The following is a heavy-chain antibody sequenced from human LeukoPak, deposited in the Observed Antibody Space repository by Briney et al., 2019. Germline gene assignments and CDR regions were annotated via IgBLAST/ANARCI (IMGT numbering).Heavy chain of an antibody. CDR2: ISGSGGST. V-gene: IGHV3-23*01. Sequence: TGGSLRLSCAASGFTVSSNYMSWVRQAPGKGLEWVSAISGSGGSTYYADSVKGRFTISRDNSKNTLYLQMNSLRAEDTAVYYCAKSPYGDTLVYWGQGTLVTVSS. CDR3: AKSPYGDTLVY. J-gene: IGHJ4*02. D-gene: IGHD4-17*01. CDR1: GFTVSSNY.